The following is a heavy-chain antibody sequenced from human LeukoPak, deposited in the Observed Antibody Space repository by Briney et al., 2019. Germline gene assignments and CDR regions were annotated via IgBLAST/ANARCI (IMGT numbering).Heavy chain of an antibody. CDR2: INPNSVGT. CDR1: GYTFTGYY. V-gene: IGHV1-2*02. J-gene: IGHJ5*02. D-gene: IGHD2-15*01. CDR3: ARGGPYCSGGSCYGNNWFDP. Sequence: ASVKVSCKASGYTFTGYYMHWVRQAPGQGLEWMGWINPNSVGTNYAQKFQGRVTMTRDTSISTAYMELRRLRSDDTAVYYCARGGPYCSGGSCYGNNWFDPWGQGTLVTVSS.